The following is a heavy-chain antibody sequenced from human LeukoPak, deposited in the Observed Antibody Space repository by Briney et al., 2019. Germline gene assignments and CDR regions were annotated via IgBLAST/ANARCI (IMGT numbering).Heavy chain of an antibody. CDR1: GGSIISYY. D-gene: IGHD6-13*01. CDR2: IYYSGRT. V-gene: IGHV4-59*08. CDR3: ARHEEAAAWAWFDP. J-gene: IGHJ5*02. Sequence: SETLSLTCTVSGGSIISYYWSWIRQPPGKGLEWIGYIYYSGRTNYNPSLKSRVTISVDTPKNHFSLKLSSVTAADTALYYCARHEEAAAWAWFDPWGQGTLVTVSS.